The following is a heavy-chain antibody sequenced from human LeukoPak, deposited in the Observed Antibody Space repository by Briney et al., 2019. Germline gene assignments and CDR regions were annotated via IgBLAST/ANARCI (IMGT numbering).Heavy chain of an antibody. CDR2: ISGSGGST. Sequence: GGSLRLSCAASGFTFSSYAMSWVRQAPGKGLEWVSAISGSGGSTYYADSVKGRFTISRDNSKNTLYLQMNSLRPEDTAVYYWANSPGVWCSSTSCYTDYYYYYMDVCGKGTTVTVSS. CDR3: ANSPGVWCSSTSCYTDYYYYYMDV. J-gene: IGHJ6*03. D-gene: IGHD2-2*02. V-gene: IGHV3-23*01. CDR1: GFTFSSYA.